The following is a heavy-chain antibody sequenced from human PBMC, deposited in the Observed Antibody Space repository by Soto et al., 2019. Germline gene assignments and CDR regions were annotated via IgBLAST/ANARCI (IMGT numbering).Heavy chain of an antibody. D-gene: IGHD1-26*01. CDR2: IYYSGST. CDR3: ARQYSGSYYGYYGMDV. J-gene: IGHJ6*02. CDR1: GGSIISSSYY. V-gene: IGHV4-39*01. Sequence: SETLSLTCTVSGGSIISSSYYWGWIRQPPGKGLEWIGSIYYSGSTYYNPSLKSRVTISVDTSKNQFSLKLSSVTAADTAVYYCARQYSGSYYGYYGMDVWGQGTTVTVSS.